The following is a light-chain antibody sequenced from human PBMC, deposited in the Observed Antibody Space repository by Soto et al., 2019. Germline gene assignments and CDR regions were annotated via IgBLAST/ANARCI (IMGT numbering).Light chain of an antibody. V-gene: IGKV1-39*01. CDR1: QSISSY. CDR2: AAS. Sequence: DIQMTQSPSSLSASVGDRVTITCRASQSISSYLNWYQQKPGKAPKLLIYAASSLQSGVPSRFSGSGSGTDFTLTISSLQPEDFATCYCQQSYSTLSFGPGTKVAIK. J-gene: IGKJ3*01. CDR3: QQSYSTLS.